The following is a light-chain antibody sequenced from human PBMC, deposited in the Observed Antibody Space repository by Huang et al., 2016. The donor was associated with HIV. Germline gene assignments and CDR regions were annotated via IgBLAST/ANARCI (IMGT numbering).Light chain of an antibody. CDR2: DSS. J-gene: IGKJ4*01. V-gene: IGKV3-11*01. CDR3: QQRSNSLT. Sequence: EIVLTQSPDTLSLSPGQRATPPCRARQSLNKFLNWYQHKPGQAPRLLFYDSSNRAVGIPARFNGSGSGTDFTLTITSLKPEDFAIYYCQQRSNSLTFGGGTKVEIK. CDR1: QSLNKF.